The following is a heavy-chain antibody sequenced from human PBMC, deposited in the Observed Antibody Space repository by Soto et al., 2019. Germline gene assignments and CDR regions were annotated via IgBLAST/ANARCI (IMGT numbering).Heavy chain of an antibody. CDR2: IFSNDEK. Sequence: QVAVKESGPVLVKPTETLTLTCTVSGFSLSNAGLGVSWIRQPPGMALEWLAHIFSNDEKSYSTSLKSRLTISQDTSKSQVVLTMTNMDPVDTATYYCALTYCTSWYWFDPWGQATLATVSS. CDR1: GFSLSNAGLG. J-gene: IGHJ5*02. D-gene: IGHD6-13*01. CDR3: ALTYCTSWYWFDP. V-gene: IGHV2-26*04.